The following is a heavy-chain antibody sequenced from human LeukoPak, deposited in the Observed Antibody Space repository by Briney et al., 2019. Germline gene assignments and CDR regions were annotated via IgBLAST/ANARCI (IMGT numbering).Heavy chain of an antibody. CDR1: GYTFTSYY. J-gene: IGHJ4*02. CDR3: AGSQEELCFDY. D-gene: IGHD3-16*01. CDR2: INPSGGST. V-gene: IGHV1-46*03. Sequence: ASVKVSCKASGYTFTSYYMHWVRQAPGQGLEWMGIINPSGGSTSYAQKFQGRVTMTRDTSTSTVYMELSSLRSEDTAVYYCAGSQEELCFDYWGQGTLVTVSS.